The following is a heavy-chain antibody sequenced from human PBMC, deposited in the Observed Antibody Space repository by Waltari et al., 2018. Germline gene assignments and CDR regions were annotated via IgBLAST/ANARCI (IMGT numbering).Heavy chain of an antibody. CDR2: IYQSGST. CDR1: GYSISSGYY. Sequence: QVQLQESGPGLVKPSETLSLTCAVSGYSISSGYYWGWIRQPPGKGLEWIGSIYQSGSTYYNPSLKSRVTISVDTSKNQFSLKLSSVTAADTAVYYCARFPTGIGNGMDVWGQGTTVTVSS. J-gene: IGHJ6*02. V-gene: IGHV4-38-2*01. D-gene: IGHD3-10*01. CDR3: ARFPTGIGNGMDV.